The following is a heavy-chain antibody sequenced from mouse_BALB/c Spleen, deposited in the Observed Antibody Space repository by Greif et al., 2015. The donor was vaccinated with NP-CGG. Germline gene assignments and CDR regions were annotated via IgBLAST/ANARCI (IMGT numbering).Heavy chain of an antibody. CDR1: GFTFNTYA. J-gene: IGHJ4*01. CDR2: IRSKSNNYAT. V-gene: IGHV10-1*02. D-gene: IGHD2-1*01. Sequence: EVKLVESGGGLVQPKGSLKLSCAASGFTFNTYAMNWVRQAPGKGLEWVARIRSKSNNYATYYADSVKDRFTISSDDSQSMLYLQMNNLKTEDTAMYYCVRGGNYPMGYWGQGTSVTVSS. CDR3: VRGGNYPMGY.